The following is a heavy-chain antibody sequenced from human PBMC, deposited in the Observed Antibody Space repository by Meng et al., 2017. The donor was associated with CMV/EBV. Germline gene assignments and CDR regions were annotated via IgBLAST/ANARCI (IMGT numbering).Heavy chain of an antibody. V-gene: IGHV3-33*06. J-gene: IGHJ4*02. Sequence: AAAGFIISSYGMRGGQEAGGKGVEGGAVIWSDGSTKYDGESVEGRITISRDNSKTTLYLQMSSRRAEDTGVYYCAKDMGDYGQVDYWGQGTLVTVSS. D-gene: IGHD4/OR15-4a*01. CDR1: GFIISSYG. CDR3: AKDMGDYGQVDY. CDR2: IWSDGSTK.